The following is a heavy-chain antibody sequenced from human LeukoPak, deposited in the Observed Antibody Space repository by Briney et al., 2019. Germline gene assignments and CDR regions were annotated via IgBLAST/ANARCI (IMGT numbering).Heavy chain of an antibody. Sequence: GGSLRLSCAPSGFTFSSYSMNWVRQAPRKGLEWVSSISSSSYIYYADSVKGRFTISRDNAKNSLYLQMNSLRAEDTAVYYCARAGTTGFDYWGQGTLVTVSS. V-gene: IGHV3-21*01. J-gene: IGHJ4*02. D-gene: IGHD1-1*01. CDR3: ARAGTTGFDY. CDR1: GFTFSSYS. CDR2: ISSSSYI.